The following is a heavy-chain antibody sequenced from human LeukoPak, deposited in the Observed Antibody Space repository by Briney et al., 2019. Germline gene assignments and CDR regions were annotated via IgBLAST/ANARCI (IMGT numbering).Heavy chain of an antibody. Sequence: PSETLSLTCTVSGGSISSGSYYWSWIRQPAGKGLEWIGRIYTSGSTNYNPSLKSRVTISVDTSKNHFSLKLSSVTAADTAVYYCARAAYYDFWSGYSNDAFDIWGQGTMVTVSS. CDR2: IYTSGST. D-gene: IGHD3-3*01. V-gene: IGHV4-61*02. CDR1: GGSISSGSYY. J-gene: IGHJ3*02. CDR3: ARAAYYDFWSGYSNDAFDI.